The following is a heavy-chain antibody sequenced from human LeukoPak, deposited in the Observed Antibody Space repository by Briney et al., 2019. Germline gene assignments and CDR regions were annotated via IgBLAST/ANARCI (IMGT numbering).Heavy chain of an antibody. Sequence: PGESLRLSCTASGYTFSDYSMIWVRQAPGKGLEWVSSISSTNSFIHSADSLKGRFTISRDNAKNSLYLQMNSLRAEDTGIYYCAREGDGDYDCHAIDIWGPGTMVTVSS. D-gene: IGHD4-17*01. CDR3: AREGDGDYDCHAIDI. CDR2: ISSTNSFI. CDR1: GYTFSDYS. V-gene: IGHV3-21*01. J-gene: IGHJ3*02.